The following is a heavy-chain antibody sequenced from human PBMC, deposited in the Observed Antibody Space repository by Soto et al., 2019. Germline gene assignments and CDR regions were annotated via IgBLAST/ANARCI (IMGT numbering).Heavy chain of an antibody. Sequence: PSETLSLTCSVSGDSINSDKYYWGWIRQPPGKGLEWIGSIYFRGNTYYNPSLQTRVTISLDKSKSQFSLKLNSVTAADSAVYFCARLEGLATISYYFDFWGQGALVTVHS. CDR2: IYFRGNT. V-gene: IGHV4-39*01. D-gene: IGHD3-9*01. CDR1: GDSINSDKYY. J-gene: IGHJ4*02. CDR3: ARLEGLATISYYFDF.